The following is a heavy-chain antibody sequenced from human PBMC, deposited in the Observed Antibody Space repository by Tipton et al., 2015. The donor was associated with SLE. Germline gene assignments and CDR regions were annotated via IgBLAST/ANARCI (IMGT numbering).Heavy chain of an antibody. CDR2: ISSDGRST. D-gene: IGHD3-10*01. V-gene: IGHV3-74*01. J-gene: IGHJ3*02. Sequence: SLRLSCAASGFIFSSYSMNWLRQAPGKGPVWVSRISSDGRSTNYADSVKGRFTISRDDAKNTLYLQMNSLRAEDTAVYFCTRVEMNYYGSGGAFDIWGQGTMVTVSS. CDR1: GFIFSSYS. CDR3: TRVEMNYYGSGGAFDI.